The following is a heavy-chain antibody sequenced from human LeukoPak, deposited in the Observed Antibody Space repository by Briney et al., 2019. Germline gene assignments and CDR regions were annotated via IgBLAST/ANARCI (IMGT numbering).Heavy chain of an antibody. D-gene: IGHD3-9*01. V-gene: IGHV4-34*01. CDR1: GGSFSAYY. J-gene: IGHJ5*02. CDR3: ARGYVLRYFAWFDP. Sequence: PSETLSLTCAVYGGSFSAYYWSWICQPPGKGLEWIGEINHSGSTNYNPSLKSRVTISVDTSKNQFSLKLSSVTAADTAVYYCARGYVLRYFAWFDPWGQGTLVTVSS. CDR2: INHSGST.